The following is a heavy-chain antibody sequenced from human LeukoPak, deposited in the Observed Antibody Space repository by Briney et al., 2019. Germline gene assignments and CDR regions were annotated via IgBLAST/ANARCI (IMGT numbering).Heavy chain of an antibody. CDR2: ICRDGST. D-gene: IGHD2-2*01. V-gene: IGHV3-53*01. J-gene: IGHJ6*02. Sequence: GGSLRLSCAASGFTVSSNYMSWVRKAPGKGLEWVSVICRDGSTYYAESVNRRFTISRDNSKISLYLQMNSLRAEDTAVYYCARTHSSTYYYYYGMDVWGQGTTVTVSS. CDR1: GFTVSSNY. CDR3: ARTHSSTYYYYYGMDV.